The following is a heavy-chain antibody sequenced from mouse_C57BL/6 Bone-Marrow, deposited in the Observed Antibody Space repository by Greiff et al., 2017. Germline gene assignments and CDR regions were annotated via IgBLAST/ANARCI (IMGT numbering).Heavy chain of an antibody. CDR1: GYTFTSYW. CDR3: ARERIYDRPTGDY. J-gene: IGHJ2*01. V-gene: IGHV1-53*01. D-gene: IGHD2-3*01. CDR2: INPSNGGT. Sequence: VQLQQPGPELVKPGASVKLSCKASGYTFTSYWMNWVKQRPGRGLEWIGNINPSNGGTNYNEKFKSKATLTVDKSSSTAYMQLSSLTSEDSAVYYCARERIYDRPTGDYWGQGTTLTVSS.